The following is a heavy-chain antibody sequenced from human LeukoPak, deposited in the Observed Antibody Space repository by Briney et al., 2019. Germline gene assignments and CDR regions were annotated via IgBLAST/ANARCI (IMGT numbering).Heavy chain of an antibody. D-gene: IGHD7-27*01. V-gene: IGHV4-34*01. CDR2: INHSGST. J-gene: IGHJ4*02. CDR1: GGSLSGYY. CDR3: ARRGANWALR. Sequence: SETLSLTCAVHGGSLSGYYWSWIRQPPGKGLEWIGEINHSGSTNYNPSLKSRVTISVDTSKNQFSLKLSSVTAADTAVYYCARRGANWALRWGQGTLVTVSS.